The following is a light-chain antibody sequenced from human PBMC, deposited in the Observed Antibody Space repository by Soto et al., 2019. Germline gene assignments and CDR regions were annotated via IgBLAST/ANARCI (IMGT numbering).Light chain of an antibody. CDR1: QGISNS. V-gene: IGKV3-15*01. CDR2: GVS. CDR3: QQFGSSXT. J-gene: IGKJ1*01. Sequence: EIVMTQSPATLSVSPGERATLSCRASQGISNSLAWYQQKPGQAPRLLIYGVSTRATGIPARFSGSGSGTEFTLTISSLQSEDFAVYYCQQFGSSXTFGQGTKV.